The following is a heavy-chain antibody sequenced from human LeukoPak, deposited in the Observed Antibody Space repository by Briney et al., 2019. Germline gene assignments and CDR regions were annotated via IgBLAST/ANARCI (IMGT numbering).Heavy chain of an antibody. D-gene: IGHD4-17*01. V-gene: IGHV4-59*08. CDR3: ARHEFDSGDYGGRRGGVDY. J-gene: IGHJ4*02. CDR2: IYYSGST. CDR1: GGSISSYY. Sequence: KPSETLSLTCTVSGGSISSYYWSWIRQPPGKGQEWIGYIYYSGSTNYNPSLKSRVTISVDTSKNQFSLKLSSVTAADTAVYYCARHEFDSGDYGGRRGGVDYWGQGTLVTVSS.